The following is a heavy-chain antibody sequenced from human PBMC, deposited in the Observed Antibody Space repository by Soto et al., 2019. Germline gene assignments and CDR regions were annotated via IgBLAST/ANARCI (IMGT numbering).Heavy chain of an antibody. J-gene: IGHJ4*02. CDR2: ISGGGSNT. Sequence: EVQLLESGGGLVQRGGSLGLSCAASGFPFSSYVMAWVRQAPGKGLEWVSGISGGGSNTFYADSVKGRFTISRDNSKNTLLLQMNSLGAEDTAVYYCAKDSNKYSSSLRGRYFDYWGQGIGVTVSS. CDR3: AKDSNKYSSSLRGRYFDY. V-gene: IGHV3-23*01. CDR1: GFPFSSYV. D-gene: IGHD4-4*01.